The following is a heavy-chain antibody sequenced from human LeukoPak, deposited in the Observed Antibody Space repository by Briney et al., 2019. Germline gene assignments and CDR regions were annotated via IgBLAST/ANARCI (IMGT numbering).Heavy chain of an antibody. CDR2: INPNSGGT. CDR3: ARKYCANGVCYTDPYYFDY. V-gene: IGHV1-2*02. Sequence: ASVKVSCKASGYTFTGYYMHWVRQAPGQGLEWMGWINPNSGGTNYAQKFQGRVTMTRDTSISTAYMELSRLRSDDMAVYYCARKYCANGVCYTDPYYFDYWGQGTLVTVSS. D-gene: IGHD2-8*01. CDR1: GYTFTGYY. J-gene: IGHJ4*02.